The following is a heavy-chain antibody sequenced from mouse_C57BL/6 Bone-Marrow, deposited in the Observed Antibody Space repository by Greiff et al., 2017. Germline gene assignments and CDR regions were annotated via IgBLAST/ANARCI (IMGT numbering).Heavy chain of an antibody. CDR2: ILPGSGST. D-gene: IGHD1-1*01. V-gene: IGHV1-9*01. CDR3: ARTGYYYGSSYWFAY. CDR1: GYTFTGYW. Sequence: VQLQQSGAELMKPGASVKLSCKATGYTFTGYWIEWVKQRPGHGLEWIGEILPGSGSTNYNEKFKGKATFTADTSSNTAYRQLSSLTTEDSAIYYCARTGYYYGSSYWFAYWGQGTLVTVSA. J-gene: IGHJ3*01.